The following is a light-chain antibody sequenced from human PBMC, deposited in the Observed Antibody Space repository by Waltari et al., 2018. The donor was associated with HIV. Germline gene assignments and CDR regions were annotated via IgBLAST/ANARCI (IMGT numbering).Light chain of an antibody. J-gene: IGLJ2*01. CDR2: RDS. V-gene: IGLV3-25*03. CDR3: QAAAPSGTSVA. Sequence: SSDLTQAPSVSASPGQTASISCSGHELANQHVHQYQEKAGQAPVLVISRDSERPLGIPERFSGSRSGSLATLTITGVLADDEADYYCQAAAPSGTSVAFGGGTKLTVL. CDR1: ELANQH.